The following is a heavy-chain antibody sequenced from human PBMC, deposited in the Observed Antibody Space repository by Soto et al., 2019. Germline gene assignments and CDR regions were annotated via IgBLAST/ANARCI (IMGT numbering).Heavy chain of an antibody. CDR3: ARFSDMVRGLRPSPYYYYGMDV. V-gene: IGHV1-69*01. CDR1: GGTFSSYA. Sequence: QVQLVQSGAEVMKPGASVKVSCKASGGTFSSYAISWVRLAPGQGLEWMGGIIPIFGTANYAQKYQGRVTITADESTSKDYMELSSLRSEDTAVYYCARFSDMVRGLRPSPYYYYGMDVCGQGTTVTVSS. D-gene: IGHD3-10*01. J-gene: IGHJ6*02. CDR2: IIPIFGTA.